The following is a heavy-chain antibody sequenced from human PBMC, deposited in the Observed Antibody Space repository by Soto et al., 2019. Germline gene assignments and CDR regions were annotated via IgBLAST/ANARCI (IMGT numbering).Heavy chain of an antibody. CDR1: GGSISSGGYS. D-gene: IGHD4-17*01. Sequence: QLQLQESGSGLVKPSQTLSLTCAVSGGSISSGGYSWSWIRQPPGKGLECIGYIYHSGSTYYNQSLKSRVTIAVDMSKNQFSLKLSSVTAADTAVYYCERAMNTVTTFDYWGQGTLVTVSS. CDR2: IYHSGST. V-gene: IGHV4-30-2*01. J-gene: IGHJ4*02. CDR3: ERAMNTVTTFDY.